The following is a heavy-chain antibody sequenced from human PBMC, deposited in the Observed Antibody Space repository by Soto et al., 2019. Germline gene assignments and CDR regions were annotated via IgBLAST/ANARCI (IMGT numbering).Heavy chain of an antibody. CDR1: GYTFTSYD. J-gene: IGHJ6*03. V-gene: IGHV1-8*01. CDR2: MNPNSGNT. Sequence: ASVKVSCKASGYTFTSYDINWVRQATGQGLEWMGWMNPNSGNTGYAQKFQGRVTMTRNTSTSTAYMELSSLRSEVTAVYSCARWGQVLGVSYYYYYYMDDWGKGTTVTVSS. CDR3: ARWGQVLGVSYYYYYYMDD. D-gene: IGHD2-8*01.